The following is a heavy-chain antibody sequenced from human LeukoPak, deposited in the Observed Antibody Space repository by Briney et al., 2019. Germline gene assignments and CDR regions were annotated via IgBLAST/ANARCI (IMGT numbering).Heavy chain of an antibody. CDR2: IKTDASEK. J-gene: IGHJ4*02. CDR3: ARGATGIVATAYYFDH. CDR1: GFIFSNCW. V-gene: IGHV3-7*01. Sequence: GGSLRLSCETSGFIFSNCWMTWVRQAPGKGLEWVANIKTDASEKYYADSVKGRFTISRDNSKNTLYLQMGSLRSEDMAVYYCARGATGIVATAYYFDHWGQGTLVTVSS. D-gene: IGHD5-12*01.